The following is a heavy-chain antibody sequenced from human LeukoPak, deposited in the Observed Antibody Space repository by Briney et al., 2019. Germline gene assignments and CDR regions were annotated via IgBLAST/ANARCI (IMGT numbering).Heavy chain of an antibody. V-gene: IGHV3-23*01. J-gene: IGHJ4*02. Sequence: GGSLRLSCAASGFTFHSYAMTWVRQAPGKGLEWVSAISGSGGSTYYADSVKGRFTISRDNSKNTLYLQMNSLRAEDTALYYCAKDTESGGDFYYFDYWGQGTLVTVSS. CDR3: AKDTESGGDFYYFDY. D-gene: IGHD2-21*02. CDR2: ISGSGGST. CDR1: GFTFHSYA.